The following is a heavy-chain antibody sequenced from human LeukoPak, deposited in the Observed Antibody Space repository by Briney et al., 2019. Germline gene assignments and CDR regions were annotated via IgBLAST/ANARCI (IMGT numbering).Heavy chain of an antibody. Sequence: RASVKVSCKASGYTFTSYGISWVRQAPGQGLEWMGWISAYNGNTNYAQKFQGRVTMTRDTSTSTVYMELSSLRSEDTAVYYCARDPAIAAEVLNYGMDVWGQGTTVTVSS. CDR2: ISAYNGNT. D-gene: IGHD6-13*01. CDR3: ARDPAIAAEVLNYGMDV. J-gene: IGHJ6*02. CDR1: GYTFTSYG. V-gene: IGHV1-18*01.